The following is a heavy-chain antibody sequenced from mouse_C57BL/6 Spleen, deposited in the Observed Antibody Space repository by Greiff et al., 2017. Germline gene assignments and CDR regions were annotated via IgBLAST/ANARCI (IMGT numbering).Heavy chain of an antibody. J-gene: IGHJ2*01. CDR3: ARSAAHYFDY. CDR1: GYAFSSSW. CDR2: IYPGDGDT. V-gene: IGHV1-82*01. Sequence: QVQLQQSGPELVKPGASVKISCKASGYAFSSSWMNWVKQRPGKGLEWIGRIYPGDGDTNYNGKFKGKATLTADKSSSTAYRQLSSLTSEDAAVYFCARSAAHYFDYWGQGTTLTVSS.